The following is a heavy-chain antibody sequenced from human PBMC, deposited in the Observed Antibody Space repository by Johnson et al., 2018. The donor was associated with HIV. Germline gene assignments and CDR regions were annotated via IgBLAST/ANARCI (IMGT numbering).Heavy chain of an antibody. CDR1: GFTFSNYG. Sequence: QMQLVESGGGVVPPGRSLRLSCVASGFTFSNYGMHWVRQAPGKGLEWVAAVWYDGSNKYYANSVKGRFTIFRDNSENTMYLQMNRLRADDTAVYYCAKEGGGATELYFSNAFDIWGQGTMVTVAS. J-gene: IGHJ3*02. D-gene: IGHD1-26*01. V-gene: IGHV3-33*06. CDR3: AKEGGGATELYFSNAFDI. CDR2: VWYDGSNK.